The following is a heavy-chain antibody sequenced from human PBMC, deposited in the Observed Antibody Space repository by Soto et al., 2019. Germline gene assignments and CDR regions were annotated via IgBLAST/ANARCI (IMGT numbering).Heavy chain of an antibody. D-gene: IGHD6-13*01. Sequence: SVKVSCKASGGTFSSYAISWVRQAPGQGLEWMGGIIPIFGTANYAQKFQGRVTITADESTSTAYMELSSLRSEDTAVYYCARSEAAAVSYYYYGMDVWGQGTTVTVSS. CDR1: GGTFSSYA. J-gene: IGHJ6*02. CDR3: ARSEAAAVSYYYYGMDV. V-gene: IGHV1-69*13. CDR2: IIPIFGTA.